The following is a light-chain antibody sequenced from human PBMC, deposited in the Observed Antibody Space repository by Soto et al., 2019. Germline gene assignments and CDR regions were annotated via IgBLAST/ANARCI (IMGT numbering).Light chain of an antibody. CDR1: RRDVGAYNY. CDR2: DVS. CDR3: KSFTTSDTYV. Sequence: SSPRQPAPLSGSPWPPDAASCPGNRRDVGAYNYVSWYLQYPGKAPKLVIFDVSFRPSGVSNRFSGSKSGNTASLTISGLQAEDEADYYCKSFTTSDTYVFGTGTKVTVL. V-gene: IGLV2-14*01. J-gene: IGLJ1*01.